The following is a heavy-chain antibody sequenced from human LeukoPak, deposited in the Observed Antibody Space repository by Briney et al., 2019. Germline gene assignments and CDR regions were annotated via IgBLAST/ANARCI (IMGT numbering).Heavy chain of an antibody. CDR3: ARPISFLSGLDS. Sequence: VASVKVSCKTSGYTFTGYYMHWVRQAPGQGLEWMGWIDPNSGATNYGQKFQGRVTMTRDTSTSTAYMEVNRVTSDDTAVYYRARPISFLSGLDSWGQGTLVTVSS. CDR2: IDPNSGAT. D-gene: IGHD3-3*01. J-gene: IGHJ5*01. CDR1: GYTFTGYY. V-gene: IGHV1-2*02.